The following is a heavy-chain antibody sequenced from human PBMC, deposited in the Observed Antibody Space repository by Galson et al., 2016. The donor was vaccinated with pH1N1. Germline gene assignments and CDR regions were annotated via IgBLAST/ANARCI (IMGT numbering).Heavy chain of an antibody. CDR2: IYPGGSVT. CDR1: GYSFSNYW. Sequence: QSGAEVKKPGESLKISCKGSGYSFSNYWIGWVRQMPGKGLEWVGIIYPGGSVTRYSPPFQGQVTISIDKSINTAYLQWSSLKSSDTAMYYCARQDYFGDYRGDAFDIWGQGTMVIVSS. D-gene: IGHD4-17*01. CDR3: ARQDYFGDYRGDAFDI. V-gene: IGHV5-51*01. J-gene: IGHJ3*02.